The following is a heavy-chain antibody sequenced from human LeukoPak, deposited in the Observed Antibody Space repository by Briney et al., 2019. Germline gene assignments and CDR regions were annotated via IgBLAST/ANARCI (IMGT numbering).Heavy chain of an antibody. CDR2: IKSKTDAWTT. CDR1: GFTFSNAY. D-gene: IGHD2/OR15-2a*01. J-gene: IGHJ4*02. Sequence: GGSLRLSCAAFGFTFSNAYMNWVRQAPGEGLEWVGRIKSKTDAWTTDYAAPVKGRFTISRDDSKDTLYLQMNSLKTEDTAVYYCSTASHQYCSSTTCWGQGTLVTVSS. V-gene: IGHV3-15*01. CDR3: STASHQYCSSTTC.